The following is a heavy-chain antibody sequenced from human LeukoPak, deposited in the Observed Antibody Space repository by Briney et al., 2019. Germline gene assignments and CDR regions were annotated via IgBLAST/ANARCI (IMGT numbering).Heavy chain of an antibody. CDR3: ARGRTYYYDSSGYYPLDY. D-gene: IGHD3-22*01. Sequence: ASVKVSCKASGYTFISYDINWVRQATGQGLEWMGWMNPNSGNTGYAQKFQGRVTMTRNTSISTAYMELSSLRSEDTAVYYCARGRTYYYDSSGYYPLDYWGQGTLVTVSS. V-gene: IGHV1-8*01. J-gene: IGHJ4*02. CDR1: GYTFISYD. CDR2: MNPNSGNT.